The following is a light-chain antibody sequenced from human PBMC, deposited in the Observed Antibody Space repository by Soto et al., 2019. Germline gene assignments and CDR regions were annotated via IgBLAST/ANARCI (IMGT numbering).Light chain of an antibody. J-gene: IGLJ1*01. CDR3: SSYTSSSTLV. Sequence: QSALTQPASVSGSPGQSITISCTGNSSDVGGYNYVSWYQQHPGKAPKLMIYEVSNRPSGVSHRFSGSKSGNTASLTISGLQAEDEADYSCSSYTSSSTLVFGTGTKLTVL. V-gene: IGLV2-14*01. CDR2: EVS. CDR1: SSDVGGYNY.